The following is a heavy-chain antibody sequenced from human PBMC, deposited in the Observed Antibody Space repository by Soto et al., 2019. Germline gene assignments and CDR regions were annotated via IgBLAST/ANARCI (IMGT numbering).Heavy chain of an antibody. Sequence: QVQLVESGGGVVQPGRSLRLSCAASGFTFSSYAMQWVRQAPGKGLEWVAVISYDGSNKYYADSVKGRFTISRDNSKNTLYLQMNSLRAEDTAVYYCAREQGRAAAGSYLPDYYYGMDVWGQGTTVTVSS. D-gene: IGHD6-13*01. CDR2: ISYDGSNK. CDR3: AREQGRAAAGSYLPDYYYGMDV. J-gene: IGHJ6*02. V-gene: IGHV3-30-3*01. CDR1: GFTFSSYA.